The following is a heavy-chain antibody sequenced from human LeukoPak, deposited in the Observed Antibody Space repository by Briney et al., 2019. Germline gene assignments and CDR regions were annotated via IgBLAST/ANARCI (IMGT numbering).Heavy chain of an antibody. CDR3: AKSSGSSWYRDWFDS. J-gene: IGHJ5*01. CDR2: IRYDGSNK. CDR1: GFTFSTYG. D-gene: IGHD6-13*01. Sequence: GGSLRLSCAASGFTFSTYGIHWVRQAPGKGLEWVAFIRYDGSNKFYADSVKGRFTISRDNSKNTLYLQVDSLTAEDTAVYYCAKSSGSSWYRDWFDSWGQGTLVTVSS. V-gene: IGHV3-30*02.